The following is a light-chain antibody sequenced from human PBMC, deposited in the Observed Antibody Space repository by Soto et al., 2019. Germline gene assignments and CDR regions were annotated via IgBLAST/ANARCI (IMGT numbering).Light chain of an antibody. CDR3: QQYGSSPPIT. V-gene: IGKV3-20*01. J-gene: IGKJ5*01. Sequence: EIVLTQSPGTLSLSPGEGATLSCRASQSVSSNYLAWYQQKPGQAPRLLIYDASSRATGIPDRFSGSGSGTDFTLTISRLEPEDFAVYYCQQYGSSPPITFGQGTRLEIK. CDR2: DAS. CDR1: QSVSSNY.